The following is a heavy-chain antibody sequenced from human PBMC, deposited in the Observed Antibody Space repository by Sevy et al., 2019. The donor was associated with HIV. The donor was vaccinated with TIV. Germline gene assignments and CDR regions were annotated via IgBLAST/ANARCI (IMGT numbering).Heavy chain of an antibody. CDR3: TKGRLEWLTPTDAFDI. CDR2: IKSKTDGGTT. CDR1: GFTFSNAW. Sequence: GGSLRLSCAASGFTFSNAWMSWVRQAPGKGLEWVGRIKSKTDGGTTDYAEPVKGRFTISRDDYKNTLYLQMNSLKTEDTAVYYCTKGRLEWLTPTDAFDIWGQGTMVTVSS. J-gene: IGHJ3*02. V-gene: IGHV3-15*01. D-gene: IGHD3-3*01.